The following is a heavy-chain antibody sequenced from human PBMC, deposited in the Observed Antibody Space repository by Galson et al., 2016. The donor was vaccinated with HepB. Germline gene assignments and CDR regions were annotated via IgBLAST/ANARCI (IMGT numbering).Heavy chain of an antibody. J-gene: IGHJ2*01. CDR1: GFSLSNSAVG. Sequence: PALVKPTQTLTLTCTFSGFSLSNSAVGVGWIRQPPGKALVWLALIYWNDDNRYSPSLKTRLTITKDTSKKQVVLTMTNMDPVDYGTNYCANYLGPDWYFDLWGRGTLVSVSS. CDR2: IYWNDDN. CDR3: ANYLGPDWYFDL. V-gene: IGHV2-5*01. D-gene: IGHD5-24*01.